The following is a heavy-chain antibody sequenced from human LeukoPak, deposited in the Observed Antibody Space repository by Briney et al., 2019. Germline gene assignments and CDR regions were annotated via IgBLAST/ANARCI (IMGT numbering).Heavy chain of an antibody. V-gene: IGHV3-21*01. CDR1: GFAFSDYA. CDR2: ITDSSTYI. CDR3: ARRYCSRTNCFAFDS. J-gene: IGHJ4*02. D-gene: IGHD2-2*01. Sequence: PGGSLRLSCAASGFAFSDYAMNWVRQAPGKGLELLSSITDSSTYIYYADPVKGRFTISRDNAKNSLYLQMNSLRAEDTAVYFCARRYCSRTNCFAFDSWGQGTLVTVSS.